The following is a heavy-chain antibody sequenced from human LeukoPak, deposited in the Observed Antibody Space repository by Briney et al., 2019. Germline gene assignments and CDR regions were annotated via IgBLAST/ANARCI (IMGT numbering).Heavy chain of an antibody. J-gene: IGHJ4*02. CDR2: MSYDGSNK. V-gene: IGHV3-30*03. D-gene: IGHD6-25*01. CDR1: GFTFSSYG. CDR3: AGSPEDFDY. Sequence: GGSLRLSCAASGFTFSSYGMHWVRQAPGKGLEWVAVMSYDGSNKYYADSVKGRFTISRDNSKNTLYLQMNSLRAEDTAVYYCAGSPEDFDYWGQGTLVTVSS.